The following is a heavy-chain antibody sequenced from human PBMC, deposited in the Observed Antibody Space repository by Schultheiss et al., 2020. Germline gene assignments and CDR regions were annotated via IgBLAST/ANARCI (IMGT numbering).Heavy chain of an antibody. D-gene: IGHD3-22*01. V-gene: IGHV3-23*03. CDR3: AKTADSSGYPCLDY. CDR2: IYSGGST. CDR1: GFTFSSYA. J-gene: IGHJ4*02. Sequence: GESLKISCAASGFTFSSYAMSWVRQAPGKGLEWVSVIYSGGSTYYADSVKGRFTISRDNSKNTLYLQMNSLRAEDTDVYYCAKTADSSGYPCLDYWGQGTLVT.